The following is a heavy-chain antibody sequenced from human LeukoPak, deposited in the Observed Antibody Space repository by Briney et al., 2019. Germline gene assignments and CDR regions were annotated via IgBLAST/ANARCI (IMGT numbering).Heavy chain of an antibody. J-gene: IGHJ4*02. Sequence: GGSLRLSCAASGFTFSSYGMHWVRQAPGKGLEWVAVISYDGSNKYYADSVKGRFTISRDDSKNTLYLQMNSLRAEDTAVYYCANYIGIAAAGPPFDYWGQGTLVTVSS. CDR3: ANYIGIAAAGPPFDY. CDR2: ISYDGSNK. CDR1: GFTFSSYG. D-gene: IGHD6-13*01. V-gene: IGHV3-30*18.